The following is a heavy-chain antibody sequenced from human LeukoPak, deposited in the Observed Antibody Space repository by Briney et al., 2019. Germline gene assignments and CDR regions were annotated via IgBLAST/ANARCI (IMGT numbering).Heavy chain of an antibody. V-gene: IGHV4-34*01. CDR2: INHSGST. D-gene: IGHD3-10*01. CDR3: ARSALGYYYGSGSLVY. Sequence: SETLSLTCAVYGGSFSGYYWSWIRQPPGKGLEWIGEINHSGSTNYNPSLKSRVTISVDTSKNQLSLKLSSVTAADTAVYYCARSALGYYYGSGSLVYWGQGTLVTVSS. J-gene: IGHJ4*02. CDR1: GGSFSGYY.